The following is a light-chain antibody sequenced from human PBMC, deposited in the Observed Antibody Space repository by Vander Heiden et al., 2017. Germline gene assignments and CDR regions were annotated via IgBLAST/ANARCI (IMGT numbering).Light chain of an antibody. CDR1: SPNIGRNY. J-gene: IGLJ3*02. V-gene: IGLV1-47*01. CDR3: AAWDDSLSGWV. CDR2: RNT. Sequence: QSVLTQPPSASGTPGQRVNISCSGRSPNIGRNYVFWYQQLPGTAPNILTHRNTQRPSGVPDRFSGSKSGTSASLAISGLRSEDEADDYCAAWDDSLSGWVFGGGTKLTVL.